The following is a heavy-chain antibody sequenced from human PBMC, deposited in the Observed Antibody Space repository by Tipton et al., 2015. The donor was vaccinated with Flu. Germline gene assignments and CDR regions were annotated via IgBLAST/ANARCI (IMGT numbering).Heavy chain of an antibody. CDR3: ARYPESNYHWFGP. CDR2: MYHNGGT. V-gene: IGHV4-39*07. J-gene: IGHJ5*02. D-gene: IGHD4-11*01. CDR1: GASISSTSYF. Sequence: LRLSCTVSGASISSTSYFWGWIRQPPGKGLEWIGTMYHNGGTYFNPSLKSRVSMAVDTSKNQISLKLSSVTAADTAVYYCARYPESNYHWFGPWGQGALVTVSS.